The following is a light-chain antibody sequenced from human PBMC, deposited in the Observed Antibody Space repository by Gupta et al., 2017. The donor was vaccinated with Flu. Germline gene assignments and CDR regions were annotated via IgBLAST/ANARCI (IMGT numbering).Light chain of an antibody. CDR1: SSNIGSNT. J-gene: IGLJ3*02. CDR2: SNN. CDR3: SAWDDSLNGWV. Sequence: QSVLTQPPSASGTPGQRVTISCSGSSSNIGSNTVNWYQQLPGTAPKLLIYSNNQRPSGVPDRFSGSKPGTSASLAISGLQSEDEADYYCSAWDDSLNGWVFGVGTKLTVL. V-gene: IGLV1-44*01.